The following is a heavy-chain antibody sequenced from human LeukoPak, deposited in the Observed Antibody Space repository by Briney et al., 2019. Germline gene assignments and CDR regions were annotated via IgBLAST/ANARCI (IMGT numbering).Heavy chain of an antibody. CDR3: ARVGDCSSTSCYFGWFDP. J-gene: IGHJ5*02. CDR2: VYHSGST. D-gene: IGHD2-2*01. Sequence: KSSGTLSLTCAVSGDSISTNHWWSWVRQPPGKGLEWIGEVYHSGSTNYNPSLKSRVTISVDKSKNLFSLKLTSVTAADTAMYYCARVGDCSSTSCYFGWFDPWGQGTLVTVSS. CDR1: GDSISTNHW. V-gene: IGHV4-4*02.